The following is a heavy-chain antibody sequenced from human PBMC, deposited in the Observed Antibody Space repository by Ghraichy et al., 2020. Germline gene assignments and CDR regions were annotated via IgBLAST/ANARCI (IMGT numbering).Heavy chain of an antibody. CDR3: ARHLGLCYDSSGYYYSWFDP. V-gene: IGHV4-39*01. J-gene: IGHJ5*02. CDR1: GGSISSSSYY. Sequence: SETLSLTCTVSGGSISSSSYYWGWIRQPPGKGLEWIGSIYYSGSTYYNPSLKSRVTISVDTSKNQFSLKLSSVTAADTAVYYCARHLGLCYDSSGYYYSWFDPWGQGTLVTVSS. D-gene: IGHD3-22*01. CDR2: IYYSGST.